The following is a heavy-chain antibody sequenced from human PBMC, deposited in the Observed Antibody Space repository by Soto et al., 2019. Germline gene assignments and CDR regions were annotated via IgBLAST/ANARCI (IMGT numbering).Heavy chain of an antibody. D-gene: IGHD3-22*01. Sequence: QVQLQESGPGLVKPSQTLSLTCTVSGGSISSGSYYWSWIRQHPGKGLEWIGYIYYSGSTYYNPSLRSRVTISVDTSENQFSLKLSSVTAADTAVYYCARVPYDSAHFDYWGQGTLVTVSS. CDR3: ARVPYDSAHFDY. J-gene: IGHJ4*02. CDR1: GGSISSGSYY. CDR2: IYYSGST. V-gene: IGHV4-31*03.